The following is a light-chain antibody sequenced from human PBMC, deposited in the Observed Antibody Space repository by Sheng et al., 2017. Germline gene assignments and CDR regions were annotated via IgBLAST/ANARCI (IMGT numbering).Light chain of an antibody. CDR2: SAS. Sequence: EVVLTQAPATLSLSPGERATLSCRASQSVNTYLAWYQQKPGQGPRLLIYSASKRATGIPARFSGSGSGTDFTLTISNLEPEDFGVYYCQQRSNWPPRVTFGGGTKVEI. CDR3: QQRSNWPPRVT. J-gene: IGKJ4*01. CDR1: QSVNTY. V-gene: IGKV3-11*01.